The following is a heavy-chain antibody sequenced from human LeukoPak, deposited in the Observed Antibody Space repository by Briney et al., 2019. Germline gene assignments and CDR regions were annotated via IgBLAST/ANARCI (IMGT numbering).Heavy chain of an antibody. D-gene: IGHD6-13*01. V-gene: IGHV3-23*01. J-gene: IGHJ4*02. CDR1: GFAFSSYA. Sequence: PGGSLRLSCAASGFAFSSYAMSWVRQAPGKGLEWVSAISGSGGSTYYADSVKGRFTISRDNSKNTLYPQMNSLRAEDTAVYYCAKVDGYSSSWSFDYWGQGTLVTVSS. CDR3: AKVDGYSSSWSFDY. CDR2: ISGSGGST.